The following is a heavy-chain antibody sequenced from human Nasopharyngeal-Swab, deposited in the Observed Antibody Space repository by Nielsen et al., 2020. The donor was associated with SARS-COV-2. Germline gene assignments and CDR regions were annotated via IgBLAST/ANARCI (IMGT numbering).Heavy chain of an antibody. J-gene: IGHJ4*02. CDR2: IDWDDDK. Sequence: SGPTLVKPTQTVTLTCTFSGFSLSTSGMCVSWIRQPPGKALEWLARIDWDDDKYYSTSLKTRLTISKDTSKNQVVLTMTNMDPVDTATYYCARIRVNHHSFDYWGQGTLVTVSS. V-gene: IGHV2-70*11. D-gene: IGHD1-14*01. CDR1: GFSLSTSGMC. CDR3: ARIRVNHHSFDY.